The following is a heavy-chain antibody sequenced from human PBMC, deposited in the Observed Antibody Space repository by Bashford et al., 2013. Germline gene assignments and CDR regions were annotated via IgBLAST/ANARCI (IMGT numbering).Heavy chain of an antibody. CDR3: ATGYVWGSYRGFDY. Sequence: SETLSLTCAVSGGSFSGYFWSWIRQPPGKGLEWIGEISLSASVNYNPSLKSRITISVDTSKNQFSLKLSSVTAADTAVYYCATGYVWGSYRGFDYWGQGTLVTVSS. D-gene: IGHD3-16*02. CDR2: ISLSASV. CDR1: GGSFSGYF. V-gene: IGHV4-34*01. J-gene: IGHJ4*02.